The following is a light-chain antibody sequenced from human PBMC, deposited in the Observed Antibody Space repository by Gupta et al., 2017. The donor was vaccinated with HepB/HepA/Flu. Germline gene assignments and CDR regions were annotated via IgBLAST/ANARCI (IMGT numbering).Light chain of an antibody. V-gene: IGLV3-1*01. CDR1: KLGDKY. Sequence: SYALTQPPSVSVSPGQTASITCSGHKLGDKYACWYQQKPGQSPVLVIYQDNKRPSGIPERFSGSNSGNTATLTISGTQAMDEADYYCQAWDTSTAVFGTGTKVTVL. CDR2: QDN. CDR3: QAWDTSTAV. J-gene: IGLJ1*01.